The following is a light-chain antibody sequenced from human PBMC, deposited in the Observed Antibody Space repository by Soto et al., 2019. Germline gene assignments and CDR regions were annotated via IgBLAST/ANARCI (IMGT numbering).Light chain of an antibody. V-gene: IGLV1-40*01. CDR2: GNS. J-gene: IGLJ2*01. CDR3: QSYDSSLSVI. CDR1: SSNIGAGYD. Sequence: QSLLTQPPSVSGAPGQRGTISFTGSSSNIGAGYDVHWYQQLPGTAPKLLIYGNSNRPSGVPDRFSGSKSGTSASLAITGLQAEDEADYYCQSYDSSLSVIFGGGTKLTVL.